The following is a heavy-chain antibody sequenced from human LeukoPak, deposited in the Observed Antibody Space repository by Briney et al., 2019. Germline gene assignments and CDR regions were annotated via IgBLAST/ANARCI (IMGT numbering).Heavy chain of an antibody. Sequence: SETLSLTCTVSGGSISSYYWSWIRQPPGKGLEWIGYIYYSGSTNYNPSLKSRVAMSVDTSKNQFSLKLSSVTAADTAVYYCARDFNYYYYMDVWGKGTTVTVSS. CDR2: IYYSGST. J-gene: IGHJ6*03. CDR3: ARDFNYYYYMDV. CDR1: GGSISSYY. V-gene: IGHV4-59*12.